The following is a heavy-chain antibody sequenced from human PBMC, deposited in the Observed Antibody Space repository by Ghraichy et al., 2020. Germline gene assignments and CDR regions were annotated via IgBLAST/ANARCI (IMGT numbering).Heavy chain of an antibody. Sequence: GGSLRLSCAASGITVSSDYMSWVRQAPGKGLEWVSVIYSGGRTYYADSVKGRFTISRDSSKNTLYLQMNSLGAEDTAVYYCARGGGAYCGTDCYRNFDYWGQGTLVSVSS. J-gene: IGHJ4*02. CDR2: IYSGGRT. CDR3: ARGGGAYCGTDCYRNFDY. CDR1: GITVSSDY. D-gene: IGHD2-21*02. V-gene: IGHV3-53*01.